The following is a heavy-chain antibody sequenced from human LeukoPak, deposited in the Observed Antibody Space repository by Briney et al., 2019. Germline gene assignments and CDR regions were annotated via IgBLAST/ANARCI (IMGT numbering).Heavy chain of an antibody. CDR3: DSVRSPSYYYYGMDV. CDR1: GFTFSSYG. Sequence: GGSLRLSCAASGFTFSSYGMHWVRQAPGKGLEWVAVISYDGSNKYYADSVKGRFTISRDNPKNTLYLQMNSLRAEDTAVYYCDSVRSPSYYYYGMDVWGQGTTVTVSS. J-gene: IGHJ6*02. V-gene: IGHV3-30*03. CDR2: ISYDGSNK. D-gene: IGHD4-11*01.